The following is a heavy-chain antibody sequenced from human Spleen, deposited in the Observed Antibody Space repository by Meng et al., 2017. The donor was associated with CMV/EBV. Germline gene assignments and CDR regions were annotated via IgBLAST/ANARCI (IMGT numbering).Heavy chain of an antibody. Sequence: GSLRLSCTVSGYSISSGYYWGWIRQPPGKGLEWIGSIYHSGSTYYNPSLKSRVTISVDTSKNQFSLKLSSVTAADTAVYYCARDIRWNYGPGYWGQGTLVTVSS. D-gene: IGHD1-7*01. CDR1: GYSISSGYY. CDR2: IYHSGST. CDR3: ARDIRWNYGPGY. J-gene: IGHJ4*02. V-gene: IGHV4-38-2*02.